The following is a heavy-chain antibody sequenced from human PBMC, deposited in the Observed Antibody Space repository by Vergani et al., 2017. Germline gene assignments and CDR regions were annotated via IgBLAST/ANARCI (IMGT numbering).Heavy chain of an antibody. J-gene: IGHJ4*02. CDR2: IRYDGSNK. D-gene: IGHD6-13*01. Sequence: VQLLESGGGLAQPGGSLRLSCAASGFTFRNYAMTWVRQAPGKGLEWVAFIRYDGSNKYYADSVKGRFTISRDNSKNTLYLQMNSLRAEDTAVYYCAKDLPIAAAGTFVYWGQGTLVTVSS. CDR3: AKDLPIAAAGTFVY. CDR1: GFTFRNYA. V-gene: IGHV3-30*02.